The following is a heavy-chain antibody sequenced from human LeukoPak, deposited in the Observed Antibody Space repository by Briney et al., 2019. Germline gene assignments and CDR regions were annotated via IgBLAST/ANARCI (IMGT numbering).Heavy chain of an antibody. Sequence: GGSLRLSCAASGFTFSSYSMNWVRQAPGKGLEWVSSISSSSSYIYYADSVKGRFTISRDNAKNSLYLQMNRLRAEDTAVYYCARVRDSSAYLLRPAFDIWGQGTMVPVSS. V-gene: IGHV3-21*01. J-gene: IGHJ3*02. CDR3: ARVRDSSAYLLRPAFDI. CDR1: GFTFSSYS. CDR2: ISSSSSYI. D-gene: IGHD3-22*01.